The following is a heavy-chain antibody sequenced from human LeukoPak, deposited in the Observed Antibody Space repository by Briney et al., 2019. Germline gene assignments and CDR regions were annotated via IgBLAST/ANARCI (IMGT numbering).Heavy chain of an antibody. CDR3: ARGRLYGSGSPFDY. J-gene: IGHJ4*02. V-gene: IGHV4-38-2*02. Sequence: SETLSLTCTVSGYSIRSGHYWGWIRQPPGKGPEWIGSIYHSGSTFYNPSLKSRVTMSVDTSKNQFSLKLSSVTAADTAVYYCARGRLYGSGSPFDYWGQGTLVTVSS. CDR2: IYHSGST. CDR1: GYSIRSGHY. D-gene: IGHD3-10*01.